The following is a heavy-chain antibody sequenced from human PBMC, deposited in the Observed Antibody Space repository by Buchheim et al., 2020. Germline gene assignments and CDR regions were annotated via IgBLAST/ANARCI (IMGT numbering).Heavy chain of an antibody. CDR2: ISYDGSNK. J-gene: IGHJ6*02. V-gene: IGHV3-30*18. Sequence: QVQLVESGGGVVQPGRSLRLSCAASGFTFSSYGMHWVRQAPGKGLEWVAVISYDGSNKYYADSVKGRFTISRDNSKNTLYLQMNSLRAEDTAVYYCAKDPKDVWGQGTT. CDR1: GFTFSSYG. CDR3: AKDPKDV.